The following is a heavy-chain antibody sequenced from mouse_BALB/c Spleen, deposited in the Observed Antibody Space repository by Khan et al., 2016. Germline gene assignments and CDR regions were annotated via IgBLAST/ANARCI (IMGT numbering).Heavy chain of an antibody. V-gene: IGHV9-2-1*01. Sequence: QFQLVQSGPELKKPGETVKISCKASGYTFTDYSMHWVKQAPGKGLKWMGWKNTETGEPTYADDFKGRFAFSLETSASTAYLQINNLKNEDTATCLCARRVRWYFDVWGAGTTVTVSS. J-gene: IGHJ1*01. CDR1: GYTFTDYS. D-gene: IGHD2-14*01. CDR3: ARRVRWYFDV. CDR2: KNTETGEP.